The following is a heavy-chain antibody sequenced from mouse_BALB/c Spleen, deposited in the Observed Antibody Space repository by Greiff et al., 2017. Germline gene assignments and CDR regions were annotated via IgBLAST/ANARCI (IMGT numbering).Heavy chain of an antibody. D-gene: IGHD2-2*01. CDR2: INPYNDGT. J-gene: IGHJ2*01. CDR3: ARGVYYGYDGRVFDY. V-gene: IGHV1-14*01. CDR1: GYTFTSYV. Sequence: VQLQQSGPELVKPGASVKMSCKASGYTFTSYVMHWVKQKPGQGLEWIGYINPYNDGTKYNEKFKGKATLTSDKSSSTAYMELSSLTSEDSAVYYCARGVYYGYDGRVFDYWGQGTTLTVSS.